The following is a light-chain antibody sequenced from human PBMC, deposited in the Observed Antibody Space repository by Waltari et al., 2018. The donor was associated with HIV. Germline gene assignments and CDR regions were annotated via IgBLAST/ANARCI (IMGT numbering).Light chain of an antibody. CDR2: GAT. V-gene: IGKV1-39*01. CDR3: QQPLRSPQT. J-gene: IGKJ5*01. Sequence: DIQMTQSPSSLSASVGDTVTITCRARQSIDNYLNWYQQTPGKAPRLLIFGATRFQSGVPSRFRGSGSGSDFTLTVISLQPEDFTTYYCQQPLRSPQTFGQGTRLDIK. CDR1: QSIDNY.